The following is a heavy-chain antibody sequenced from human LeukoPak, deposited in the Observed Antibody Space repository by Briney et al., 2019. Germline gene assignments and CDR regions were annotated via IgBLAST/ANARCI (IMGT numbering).Heavy chain of an antibody. Sequence: AGGSLRLSCAASGFTFSNAWMSWVRQAPGKGLEWVGRIKSKTDGGTTDYAAPVKGRFTISRDDSKNTLYPQMNSLKTEDTAVYYCTATMVRGVNSFYYFDYWGQGTLATVSS. CDR1: GFTFSNAW. J-gene: IGHJ4*02. D-gene: IGHD3-10*01. V-gene: IGHV3-15*01. CDR2: IKSKTDGGTT. CDR3: TATMVRGVNSFYYFDY.